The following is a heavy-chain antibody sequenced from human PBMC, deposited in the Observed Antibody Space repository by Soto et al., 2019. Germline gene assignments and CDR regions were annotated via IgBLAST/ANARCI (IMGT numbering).Heavy chain of an antibody. V-gene: IGHV3-72*01. D-gene: IGHD1-26*01. CDR2: TRNKANSYTT. CDR1: GFTFSDHY. CDR3: TRIVIPGRPDS. Sequence: PGGSLRLSCVASGFTFSDHYMDWVRQAPGKGLEWVGRTRNKANSYTTEYAASVKGRFTISRDDSKNSLYLQMNSLKTEDTAVYFCTRIVIPGRPDSWGQGTLVTVSS. J-gene: IGHJ4*02.